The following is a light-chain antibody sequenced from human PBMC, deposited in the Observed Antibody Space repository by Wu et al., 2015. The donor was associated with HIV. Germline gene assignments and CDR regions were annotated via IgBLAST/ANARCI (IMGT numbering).Light chain of an antibody. CDR1: QAISNS. CDR2: GAS. V-gene: IGKV1-NL1*01. Sequence: DIQMTQSPSSLSASVGDRVTITCRASQAISNSLAWYQQKPGKAPKLLLYGASKLESGVPSRFSGSGSGTDYTLTINSLQPEDFATYYCQQYYGTLGYSLGQGTKLEIK. CDR3: QQYYGTLGYS. J-gene: IGKJ2*03.